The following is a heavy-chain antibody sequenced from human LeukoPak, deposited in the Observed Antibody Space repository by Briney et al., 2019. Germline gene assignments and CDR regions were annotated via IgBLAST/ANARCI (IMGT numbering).Heavy chain of an antibody. Sequence: ASVTVSFKASGYTFTAYYIHWVRQAPGQGGEWMGRINPKNGDTNYAQKFQDRVTMTRDTSMSAAYMEISRLTYDDTAVYYCGRGIQSFDPWGQGTLVTVSS. CDR2: INPKNGDT. CDR3: GRGIQSFDP. J-gene: IGHJ5*02. V-gene: IGHV1-2*06. CDR1: GYTFTAYY.